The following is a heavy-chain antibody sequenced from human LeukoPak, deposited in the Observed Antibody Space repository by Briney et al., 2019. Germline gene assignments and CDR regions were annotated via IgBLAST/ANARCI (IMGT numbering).Heavy chain of an antibody. CDR2: ISYDGSNK. Sequence: GGSLRLSCAASGFTFSSYGMHWVRQAPGKGLEWVAVISYDGSNKYYADSVKGRFTISRDNSKNTLYLQMNSLRAEDTAVYYCASVDVGFALLLRYWGQGTLVTVSS. D-gene: IGHD2-15*01. V-gene: IGHV3-30*03. CDR3: ASVDVGFALLLRY. J-gene: IGHJ4*02. CDR1: GFTFSSYG.